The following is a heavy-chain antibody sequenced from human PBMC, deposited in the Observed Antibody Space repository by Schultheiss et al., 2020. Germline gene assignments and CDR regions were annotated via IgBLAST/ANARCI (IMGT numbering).Heavy chain of an antibody. J-gene: IGHJ6*02. Sequence: ASVKVSCKASGFTFTSSAVQWVRQARGQGLEWMGRINPNSGGTDYAQKFQDKVTMTRDTSISTAYMELSSLRSEDTAVYYCARAIDGSSSSMYYFPMDVLGLGTTLKVSS. CDR1: GFTFTSSA. D-gene: IGHD6-6*01. V-gene: IGHV1-2*06. CDR3: ARAIDGSSSSMYYFPMDV. CDR2: INPNSGGT.